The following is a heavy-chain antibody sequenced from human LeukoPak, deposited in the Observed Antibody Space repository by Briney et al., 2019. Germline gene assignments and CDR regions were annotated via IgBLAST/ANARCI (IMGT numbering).Heavy chain of an antibody. J-gene: IGHJ5*02. CDR3: AKGTSSSWYMVANWFDP. V-gene: IGHV3-23*01. Sequence: GGSLRLSCAASGFTFSNYAMSWVRQAPGKGLEWVSAISGSDDSTYYADSVKGRFTISRDNSKNTLYLQMNSLRAEDTAVYYCAKGTSSSWYMVANWFDPWGQGTLSPSPQ. D-gene: IGHD6-13*01. CDR2: ISGSDDST. CDR1: GFTFSNYA.